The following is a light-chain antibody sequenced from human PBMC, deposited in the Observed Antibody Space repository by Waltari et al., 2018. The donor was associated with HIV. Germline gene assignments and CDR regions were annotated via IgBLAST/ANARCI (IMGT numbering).Light chain of an antibody. CDR2: SNN. Sequence: QSVLTQPPSASGTPGQRVTISCSGSSSKVGRNTVNWYQQPPGTAPKPLIHSNNQRPSGVPDRFSGSKSGTSASLAISGLQSEDEADYYCAAWDDSLNGVVFGGGTKLTVL. CDR1: SSKVGRNT. CDR3: AAWDDSLNGVV. J-gene: IGLJ2*01. V-gene: IGLV1-44*01.